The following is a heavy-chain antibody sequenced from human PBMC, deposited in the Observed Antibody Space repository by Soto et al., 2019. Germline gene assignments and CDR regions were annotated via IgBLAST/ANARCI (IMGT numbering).Heavy chain of an antibody. D-gene: IGHD5-12*01. CDR3: ARRYSGYDPAAYYFDY. J-gene: IGHJ4*02. CDR1: GGYISSYY. V-gene: IGHV4-59*01. CDR2: IYYSGST. Sequence: SETLSLTCTVSGGYISSYYWSWIRQPPGKGLEWIGYIYYSGSTNYNPSLKSRVTISVDTSKNQFSLKLSSVTAADTAVYYCARRYSGYDPAAYYFDYWGQGTLVTVSS.